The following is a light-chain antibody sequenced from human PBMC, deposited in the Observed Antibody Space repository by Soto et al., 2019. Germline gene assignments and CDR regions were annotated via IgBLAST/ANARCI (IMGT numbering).Light chain of an antibody. CDR3: QQYAKAPLT. J-gene: IGKJ1*01. Sequence: GFTKNTSTLSLSPGDRATLSWRASQSVSSTYLAWYQQKPGQAPRLVIYAASSRATGVPDRFSGSGSGTDFTLTISRLEPEDFAVYYCQQYAKAPLTFGQGTKVDIK. CDR1: QSVSSTY. CDR2: AAS. V-gene: IGKV3-20*01.